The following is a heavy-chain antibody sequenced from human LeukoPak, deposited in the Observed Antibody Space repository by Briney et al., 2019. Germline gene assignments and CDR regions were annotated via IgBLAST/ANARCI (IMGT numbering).Heavy chain of an antibody. J-gene: IGHJ5*02. CDR3: ARHSVQWLPQAWFDP. D-gene: IGHD6-19*01. CDR2: IYYSGST. V-gene: IGHV4-59*08. CDR1: GGSISSYY. Sequence: PSETLSLTCTVSGGSISSYYWSWIRQPPGKGLEWIGYIYYSGSTNYNPSLKSRVTISVDTSKNQFSLKLSSVTAADTAVYYCARHSVQWLPQAWFDPWGQGTLVTVSS.